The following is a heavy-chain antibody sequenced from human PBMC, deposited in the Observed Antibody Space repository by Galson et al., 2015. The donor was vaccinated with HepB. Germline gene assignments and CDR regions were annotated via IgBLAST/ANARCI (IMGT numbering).Heavy chain of an antibody. Sequence: SLRLSCAASGFSVRNNDMSWVRQAPGKGLEWVSVIYGGGATYYADSVKGRFTISRDNSRNMVYVQMNSLRAEDTALYYCASLRIAARPSAFDLWGQGTMVTVSS. J-gene: IGHJ3*01. CDR2: IYGGGAT. CDR1: GFSVRNND. V-gene: IGHV3-53*01. CDR3: ASLRIAARPSAFDL. D-gene: IGHD6-6*01.